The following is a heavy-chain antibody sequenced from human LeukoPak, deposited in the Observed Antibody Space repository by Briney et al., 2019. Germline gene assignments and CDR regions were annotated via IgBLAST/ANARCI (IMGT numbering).Heavy chain of an antibody. CDR1: GFTFSSYS. V-gene: IGHV3-21*01. CDR3: AREDVIGGFDY. Sequence: GGSLRLSCAASGFTFSSYSMNWVRQAPGKGLEWVSSISSSSSYIYYADSVKGRFTISRDNAQNSLYLQMNSLRAEDTAVYYCAREDVIGGFDYWGQGTLVTVSS. CDR2: ISSSSSYI. D-gene: IGHD3-16*02. J-gene: IGHJ4*02.